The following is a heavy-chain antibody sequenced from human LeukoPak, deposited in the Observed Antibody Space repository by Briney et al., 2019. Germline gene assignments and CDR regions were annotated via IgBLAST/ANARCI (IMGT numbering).Heavy chain of an antibody. D-gene: IGHD2-15*01. J-gene: IGHJ4*02. CDR3: ARGSKGIVVVVAARGYFDY. CDR2: INHSGST. Sequence: SETLSLTCGVYGGSFSGYYWSWVRQPPGKGLEWIGEINHSGSTNYNPSLKSRVTISVDTSKNQFSLKLSSVTAADTAVYYCARGSKGIVVVVAARGYFDYWGQGTLVTVSS. CDR1: GGSFSGYY. V-gene: IGHV4-34*01.